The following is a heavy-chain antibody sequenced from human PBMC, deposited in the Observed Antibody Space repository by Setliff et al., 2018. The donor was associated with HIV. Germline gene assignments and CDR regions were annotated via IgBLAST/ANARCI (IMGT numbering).Heavy chain of an antibody. D-gene: IGHD2-2*01. CDR1: GYTFTNYY. Sequence: SVKVSCKTSGYTFTNYYITWVRQAPGQGLEWMGRIIPILGTANYAQNFQGRLTITADKSTSTTYMELSSLRSEDTAIYYCARDRVPYSSSPSALDPWGQGTQVTVSS. CDR2: IIPILGTA. CDR3: ARDRVPYSSSPSALDP. V-gene: IGHV1-69*08. J-gene: IGHJ5*02.